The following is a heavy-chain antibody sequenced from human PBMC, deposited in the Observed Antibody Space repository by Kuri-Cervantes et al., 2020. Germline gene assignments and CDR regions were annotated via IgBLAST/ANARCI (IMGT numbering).Heavy chain of an antibody. CDR1: GGTFRNLA. CDR2: FIPVFGRR. D-gene: IGHD4-11*01. V-gene: IGHV1-69*05. CDR3: ARHTVLQPKFYYYYMDV. J-gene: IGHJ6*03. Sequence: SVKVSCKTSGGTFRNLAISWVRQAPGQGLEWMGGFIPVFGRRNYAQKFQGRVAITTDTSISTAYMELSSLRSQDTAVYFCARHTVLQPKFYYYYMDVWGKGTTVTVSS.